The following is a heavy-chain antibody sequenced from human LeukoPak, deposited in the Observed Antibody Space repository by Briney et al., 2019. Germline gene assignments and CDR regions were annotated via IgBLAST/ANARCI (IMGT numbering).Heavy chain of an antibody. CDR3: ARGTVVTPYYHYYYMDV. V-gene: IGHV3-64*01. J-gene: IGHJ6*03. D-gene: IGHD4-23*01. CDR1: GFTFSSYA. CDR2: ISSNGGST. Sequence: GGSLRLSCAASGFTFSSYAMHWVRQAPGKGLEYVSAISSNGGSTYYANSVKGRFTISRDNSKNTLYLQMGSLRAEDMAVYYCARGTVVTPYYHYYYMDVWGKGTTVTVSS.